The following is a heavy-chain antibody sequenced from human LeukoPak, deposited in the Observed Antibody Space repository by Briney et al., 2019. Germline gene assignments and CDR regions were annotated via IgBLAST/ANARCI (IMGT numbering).Heavy chain of an antibody. CDR2: IYHSGST. CDR3: ARQVGLYYFDF. J-gene: IGHJ4*02. CDR1: GDAISSGYY. Sequence: SETLSLTCGVSGDAISSGYYWGWIRQPPGKGLEWIGIIYHSGSTYYNPSLKSRVTMSLDTSKSQFSLNLSSVTAADTAVYYCARQVGLYYFDFWGQGTLVTVSS. V-gene: IGHV4-38-2*01.